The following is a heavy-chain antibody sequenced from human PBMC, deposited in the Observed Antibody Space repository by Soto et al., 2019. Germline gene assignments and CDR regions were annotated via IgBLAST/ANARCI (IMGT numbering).Heavy chain of an antibody. Sequence: GASVKVSFKASGYTFTSYGISWVRQAPGQGLEWMGWISAYNGNTNYAQKLQGRVTMTTDTSTSTAYMELRSLRSDDTAVYYCERETVVVPAAMDPWGQGTLVTVSS. CDR2: ISAYNGNT. J-gene: IGHJ5*02. CDR1: GYTFTSYG. V-gene: IGHV1-18*01. CDR3: ERETVVVPAAMDP. D-gene: IGHD2-2*01.